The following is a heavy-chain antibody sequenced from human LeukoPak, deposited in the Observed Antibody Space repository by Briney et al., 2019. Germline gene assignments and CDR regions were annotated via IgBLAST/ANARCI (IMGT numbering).Heavy chain of an antibody. CDR2: IYYSGGT. D-gene: IGHD3-10*01. CDR3: ARVLPGRRQIDY. Sequence: SETLSLTCTVSGCSSTSYYWSWIRQPPGKGLEWIGYIYYSGGTYYNPSLKSRVTISVDTSKNQFSLKLSSVTAADTAVYYCARVLPGRRQIDYWGQGTLVTVSS. CDR1: GCSSTSYY. J-gene: IGHJ4*02. V-gene: IGHV4-59*01.